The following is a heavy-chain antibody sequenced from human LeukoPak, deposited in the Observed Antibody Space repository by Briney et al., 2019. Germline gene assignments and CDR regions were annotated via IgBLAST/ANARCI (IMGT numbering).Heavy chain of an antibody. CDR1: GYTFTSYG. CDR2: ISAYNGNT. V-gene: IGHV1-18*01. D-gene: IGHD3-10*01. J-gene: IGHJ6*03. CDR3: ARLGFGDLLSHYYYYIDV. Sequence: ASVKVSCKASGYTFTSYGISWVRQAPGQGLEWMGWISAYNGNTNYAQKLQGRVTMTTDTSTSTAYMELRSLRSDDTAVYYCARLGFGDLLSHYYYYIDVWGQGTLVTVSS.